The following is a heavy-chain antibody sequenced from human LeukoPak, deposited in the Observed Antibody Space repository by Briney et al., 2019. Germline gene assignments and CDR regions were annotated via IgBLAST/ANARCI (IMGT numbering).Heavy chain of an antibody. CDR2: IWYHGNKK. V-gene: IGHV3-33*01. J-gene: IGHJ6*02. Sequence: AGSLRLSCAASGFCFSRYARYRVGQAPGEGLEWVGVIWYHGNKKYYVVSVMARVTISRNNSKNTLYLQINSLRAEDTAVYYSARGRVWLQTEYGMDVWGQGTTVTVSS. CDR3: ARGRVWLQTEYGMDV. D-gene: IGHD5-12*01. CDR1: GFCFSRYA.